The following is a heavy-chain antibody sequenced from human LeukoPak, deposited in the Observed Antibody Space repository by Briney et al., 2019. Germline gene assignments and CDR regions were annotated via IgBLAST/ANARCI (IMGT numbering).Heavy chain of an antibody. J-gene: IGHJ4*02. CDR3: ARERGALYYYDSSGSHFDY. V-gene: IGHV4-59*01. D-gene: IGHD3-22*01. CDR1: GGSISSYY. Sequence: SETLSLTCTASGGSISSYYWSWIRQPPGKGLEWIGYIYYSGSTNYNPSLKSRVTISVDTSKNQFSLKLSSVTAADTAVYYCARERGALYYYDSSGSHFDYWGQGTLVTVSS. CDR2: IYYSGST.